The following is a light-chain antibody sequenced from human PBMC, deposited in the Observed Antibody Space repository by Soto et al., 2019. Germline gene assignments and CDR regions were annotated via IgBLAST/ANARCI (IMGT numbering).Light chain of an antibody. CDR2: AAS. V-gene: IGKV1-39*01. J-gene: IGKJ1*01. CDR1: QSVSRY. CDR3: LQSHSTPKT. Sequence: DIQMTQSPSSLSASVGDRVTITCRASQSVSRYLGWYQQKPGNAPKLLIYAASSLKSGVPARFSGSGSGTDFTLTISSLQSEDFATYYCLQSHSTPKTFGQGTRVDLK.